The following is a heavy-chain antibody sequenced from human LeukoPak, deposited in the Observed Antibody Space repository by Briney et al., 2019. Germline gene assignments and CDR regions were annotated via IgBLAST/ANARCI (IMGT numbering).Heavy chain of an antibody. Sequence: GASVKVSFKASGGTFSSYAISWVRQAPGQGLEWMGRIIPILGIANYAQKFQGRVTITADKSTSTAYMELSSLRSEDTAVYYCARDHEYDGAYGMDVWGQGTTVTVSS. J-gene: IGHJ6*02. D-gene: IGHD1-1*01. V-gene: IGHV1-69*04. CDR3: ARDHEYDGAYGMDV. CDR1: GGTFSSYA. CDR2: IIPILGIA.